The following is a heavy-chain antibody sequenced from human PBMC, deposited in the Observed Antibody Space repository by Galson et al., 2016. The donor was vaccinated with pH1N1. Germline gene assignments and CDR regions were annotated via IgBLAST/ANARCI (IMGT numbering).Heavy chain of an antibody. CDR3: AREDYYDTDLSDWYFDL. Sequence: SVKVSCKASGGTFGSFGINWVRQAPGQGLEWMGGIIPIFNTVKYAQNFQGRVTITADESTTTAYMELSSLRSEDTAVYYCAREDYYDTDLSDWYFDLWGRGTLLTVSS. J-gene: IGHJ2*01. D-gene: IGHD3-22*01. CDR2: IIPIFNTV. V-gene: IGHV1-69*13. CDR1: GGTFGSFG.